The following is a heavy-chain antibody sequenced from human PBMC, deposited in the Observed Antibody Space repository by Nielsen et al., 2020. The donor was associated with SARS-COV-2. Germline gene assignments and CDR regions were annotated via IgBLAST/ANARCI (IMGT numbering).Heavy chain of an antibody. V-gene: IGHV3-21*01. D-gene: IGHD3-3*01. Sequence: VRQAPGKGLEWVSSISSSSSYIYYADSVKGRFTISRDNAKNSLYLQMNSLRAEDTAVYYCARPRADFWSGYEYYFDYWGQGTLVTVSS. CDR3: ARPRADFWSGYEYYFDY. CDR2: ISSSSSYI. J-gene: IGHJ4*02.